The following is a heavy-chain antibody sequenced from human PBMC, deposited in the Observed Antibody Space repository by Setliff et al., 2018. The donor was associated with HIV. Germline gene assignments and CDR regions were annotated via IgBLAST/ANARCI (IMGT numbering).Heavy chain of an antibody. CDR3: ARHSGVASPNWFDP. CDR2: IYSSGST. CDR1: GGSISGHY. V-gene: IGHV4-4*09. J-gene: IGHJ5*02. Sequence: PSETLSLTCTVSGGSISGHYWSWIRQPPGRGLEWIGYIYSSGSTNFNPPLQSRVTISVDTSTNQFSLKLSSVTAADTAVYYCARHSGVASPNWFDPWGQGALVTVSS. D-gene: IGHD3-10*01.